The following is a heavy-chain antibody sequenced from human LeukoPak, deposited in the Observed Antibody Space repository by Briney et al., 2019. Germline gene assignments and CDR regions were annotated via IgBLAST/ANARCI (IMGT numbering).Heavy chain of an antibody. CDR3: ASSYGYWRFDY. D-gene: IGHD5-18*01. CDR1: GFTVSSNY. V-gene: IGHV3-66*01. J-gene: IGHJ4*02. CDR2: IYSGGST. Sequence: GGSLRLSCAASGFTVSSNYMSWVRQAPGKGLEWVSVIYSGGSTYYADSVKGRFTISRDNSKNTLYLQMNSLRAEDTAVYYCASSYGYWRFDYWGQGTLVTVSS.